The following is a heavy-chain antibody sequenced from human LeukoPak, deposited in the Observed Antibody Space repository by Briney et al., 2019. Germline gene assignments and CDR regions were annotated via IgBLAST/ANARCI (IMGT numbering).Heavy chain of an antibody. Sequence: SETLSLTCAVYGGSFSGYYWSWIRQPPGKGLEWIGEINHSGSTNYNPSLKSRVTISVDTSKNQFSLKLSSVTAADTAVYDCARGSFSVRYFDLWGRGTLVTVSS. CDR3: ARGSFSVRYFDL. V-gene: IGHV4-34*01. J-gene: IGHJ2*01. CDR1: GGSFSGYY. D-gene: IGHD2-8*01. CDR2: INHSGST.